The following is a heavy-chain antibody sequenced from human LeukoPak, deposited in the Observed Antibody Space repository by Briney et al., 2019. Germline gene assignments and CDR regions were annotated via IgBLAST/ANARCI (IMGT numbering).Heavy chain of an antibody. J-gene: IGHJ4*02. Sequence: ASVEVSCKASGYTFTGYYMHWVRQAPGQGLEWMGRINPNSGGTNYAQKFQGRVTMTRDTSISTAYMELSRLRSDDTAVYYCARESIAARVIDYWGQGTLVTVSS. CDR1: GYTFTGYY. D-gene: IGHD6-6*01. CDR3: ARESIAARVIDY. CDR2: INPNSGGT. V-gene: IGHV1-2*06.